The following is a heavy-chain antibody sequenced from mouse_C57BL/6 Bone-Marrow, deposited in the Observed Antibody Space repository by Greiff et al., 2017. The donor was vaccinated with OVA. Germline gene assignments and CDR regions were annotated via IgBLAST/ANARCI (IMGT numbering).Heavy chain of an antibody. V-gene: IGHV5-4*01. CDR1: GFTFSSYA. D-gene: IGHD3-2*02. CDR2: ISDGGSYT. J-gene: IGHJ4*01. Sequence: EVQVVESGGGLVKPGGSLKLSCAASGFTFSSYAMSWVRQTPEKRLEWVATISDGGSYTYYPDNVKGRFTISRDNAKNNLYLQMSHLKSEDTAMYYCARDRGSGYAMDYWGQGTSVTVSS. CDR3: ARDRGSGYAMDY.